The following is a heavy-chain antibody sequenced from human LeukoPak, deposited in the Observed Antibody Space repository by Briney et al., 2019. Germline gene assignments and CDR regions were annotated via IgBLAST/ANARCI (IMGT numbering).Heavy chain of an antibody. CDR1: RGSISSSDYY. J-gene: IGHJ6*03. D-gene: IGHD3-16*01. CDR2: IYYSGST. Sequence: SETLSLTCTVSRGSISSSDYYWGWIRQPPGKGLEWIGSIYYSGSTYYNPFLKSRVTISVDTSKNQFSLKLSSVTAADTAVYYCARGKGDCYYYYMDVWGKGTTVTVSS. V-gene: IGHV4-39*07. CDR3: ARGKGDCYYYYMDV.